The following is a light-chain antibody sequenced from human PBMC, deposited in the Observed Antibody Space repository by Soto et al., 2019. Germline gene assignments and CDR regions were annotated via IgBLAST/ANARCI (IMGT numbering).Light chain of an antibody. CDR2: GNS. CDR1: SSNIGAGYD. V-gene: IGLV1-40*01. Sequence: QSALTQPPSVSGAPGQRVTISCTGSSSNIGAGYDVHWYMQLPGTAPKLLIYGNSNRPSGVPDRFSASKSGTSASLAITGLQAEDEADYYCQSYDTSLTGSVFGGGTKLTVL. CDR3: QSYDTSLTGSV. J-gene: IGLJ2*01.